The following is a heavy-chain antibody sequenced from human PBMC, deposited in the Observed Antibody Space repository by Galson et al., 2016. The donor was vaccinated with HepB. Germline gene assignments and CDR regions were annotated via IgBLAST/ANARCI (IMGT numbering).Heavy chain of an antibody. V-gene: IGHV3-11*06. CDR3: ARWVGGSDY. CDR2: ISYSTTHT. CDR1: GFTFTDYY. Sequence: SLRLSCAASGFTFTDYYMSWIRQAPGKGLEWLSYISYSTTHTNYADSVKGRFTISRDNAKSSLYLQMNSLRVEDTAVYYGARWVGGSDYWGQGTLVTVSS. J-gene: IGHJ4*02. D-gene: IGHD3-10*01.